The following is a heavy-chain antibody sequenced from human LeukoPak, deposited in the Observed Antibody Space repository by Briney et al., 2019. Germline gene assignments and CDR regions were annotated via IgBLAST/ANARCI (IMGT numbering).Heavy chain of an antibody. J-gene: IGHJ4*02. CDR2: IYYSGST. V-gene: IGHV4-61*08. D-gene: IGHD3-22*01. CDR1: GGSISSGGYY. Sequence: SQTLSLTCTVSGGSISSGGYYWSWIRQPPGKGLEWIGYIYYSGSTNYNPSLKSRVTISVDTSKNQFSLKLSSVTAADTAVYYCARGTVISGVMFDYWGQGTLVTVSS. CDR3: ARGTVISGVMFDY.